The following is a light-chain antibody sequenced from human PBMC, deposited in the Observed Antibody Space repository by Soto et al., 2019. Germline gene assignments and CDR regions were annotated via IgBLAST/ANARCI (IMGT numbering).Light chain of an antibody. J-gene: IGLJ1*01. V-gene: IGLV2-23*02. CDR1: SSDVGSYNL. CDR2: EVS. CDR3: CSYAGSRTDV. Sequence: QSVLTQPASVSGSPGQSITISCTGTSSDVGSYNLVSWYQQHPGKAPKLMIYEVSKRPSGVSNRFSGSKSGNTASLTISGLQAEDEAEYYCCSYAGSRTDVFGTGTKLTVL.